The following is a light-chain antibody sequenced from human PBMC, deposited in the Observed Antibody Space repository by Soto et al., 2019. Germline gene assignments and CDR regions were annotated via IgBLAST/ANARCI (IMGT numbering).Light chain of an antibody. Sequence: EVVLTQSPVTLSLSPGERATLSCRASQSFRGLLAWYQQKPGQAPRLLIYDAYNRATGIPSRFSGSGSGTDFTLTISSLQPEDFATYYCQQSYSTPITFGQGTKVDI. J-gene: IGKJ1*01. CDR2: DAY. V-gene: IGKV3-11*01. CDR3: QQSYSTPIT. CDR1: QSFRGL.